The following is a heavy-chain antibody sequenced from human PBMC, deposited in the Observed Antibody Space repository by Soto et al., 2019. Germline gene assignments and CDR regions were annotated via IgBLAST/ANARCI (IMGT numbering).Heavy chain of an antibody. Sequence: GGSLRLSCAASGFTFSSYAMSWVRQAPGKWLEWVSAISGSGGSTYYADSVKGRFTISRDNSKNTLYLQMNSLRAEDTAVYYCAKGLQLWSPNTCFDYWGQGTLVTVSS. CDR1: GFTFSSYA. D-gene: IGHD5-18*01. CDR2: ISGSGGST. V-gene: IGHV3-23*01. J-gene: IGHJ4*02. CDR3: AKGLQLWSPNTCFDY.